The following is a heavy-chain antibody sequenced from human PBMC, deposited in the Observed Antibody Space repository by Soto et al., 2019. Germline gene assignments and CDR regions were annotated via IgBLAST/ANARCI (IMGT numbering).Heavy chain of an antibody. CDR1: GDSTSNSNYY. V-gene: IGHV4-39*01. CDR3: ARSNSGYYKWFDP. J-gene: IGHJ5*02. CDR2: IYYSGRT. Sequence: SETLSLTCSVSGDSTSNSNYYWGWIRQPPGKGLEWIGNIYYSGRTYYNPSLKSRVAISVDTSKNQFSLKLSSVTAADTALYYCARSNSGYYKWFDPWGQGTLVTVSS. D-gene: IGHD3-3*01.